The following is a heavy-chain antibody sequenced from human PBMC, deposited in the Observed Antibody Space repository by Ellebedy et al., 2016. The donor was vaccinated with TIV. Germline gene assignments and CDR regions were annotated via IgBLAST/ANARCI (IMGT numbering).Heavy chain of an antibody. CDR3: APLRLWFGELLSSDY. CDR1: GFTFSNYV. Sequence: GGSLRLSXVASGFTFSNYVMSWVRQAPGKGLEWVSAIIGTAVTTYYADSVKGRFTISRDNSKNTLYLEMNSLRTEDTAVYYCAPLRLWFGELLSSDYWGQGTRVTVSS. J-gene: IGHJ4*02. V-gene: IGHV3-23*01. CDR2: IIGTAVTT. D-gene: IGHD3-10*01.